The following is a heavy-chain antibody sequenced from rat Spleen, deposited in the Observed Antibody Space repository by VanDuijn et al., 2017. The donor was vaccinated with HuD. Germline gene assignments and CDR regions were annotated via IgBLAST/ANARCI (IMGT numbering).Heavy chain of an antibody. V-gene: IGHV5S13*01. J-gene: IGHJ2*01. D-gene: IGHD1-4*01. CDR1: GFTFNHYG. Sequence: EVQLVESGGGLVQPGRSLKLSCAASGFTFNHYGMAWIRQAPGKGLEWVASISTGGGNTYYRDSVKGRFTISRDNAKNTLYLQMDSLRSEDTATYYCTRETGYNSYFDYWGQGVMVTVSS. CDR3: TRETGYNSYFDY. CDR2: ISTGGGNT.